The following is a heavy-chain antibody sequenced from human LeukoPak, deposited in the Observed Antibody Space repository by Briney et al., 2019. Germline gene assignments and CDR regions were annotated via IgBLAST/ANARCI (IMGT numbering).Heavy chain of an antibody. J-gene: IGHJ5*02. D-gene: IGHD2-21*02. CDR1: GFTFSSYA. CDR3: ARDRDWGFDP. Sequence: PGRSLRLSCAASGFTFSSYAMHWVRQAPGKGLEWVAVISYDGSNKYYADSVKGRFTISRDNSKNTLYLQMNSLRAEDTAVYYCARDRDWGFDPWGQGTLVTVSS. V-gene: IGHV3-30-3*01. CDR2: ISYDGSNK.